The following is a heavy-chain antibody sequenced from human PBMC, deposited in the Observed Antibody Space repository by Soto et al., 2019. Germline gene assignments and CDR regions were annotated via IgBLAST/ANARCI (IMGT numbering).Heavy chain of an antibody. Sequence: SETQSLTCTVSGGSIGSGDYYRSLIRQPPGKGLEWIGYIYYSGSTYYNPSLKSRVTISVDTSKNQFSLKLSSVTAADTAVYYCARAAYYDFWSGYSDGFWFDPWGQGTLVTVSS. CDR1: GGSIGSGDYY. V-gene: IGHV4-30-4*08. CDR3: ARAAYYDFWSGYSDGFWFDP. CDR2: IYYSGST. J-gene: IGHJ5*02. D-gene: IGHD3-3*01.